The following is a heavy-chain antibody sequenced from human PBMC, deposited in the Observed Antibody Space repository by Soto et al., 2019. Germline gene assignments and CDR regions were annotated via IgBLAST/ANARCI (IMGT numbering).Heavy chain of an antibody. Sequence: QVTLKESGPVLVKPTETLTLTCTVSGFSLSKARMGVSWIRHPPGKALAWLAHIFWNDERSYNTSLKSRLTISKYTSKSQVVLTRNNVDPMDTGTYFCTRARREELPIYCLDSCGQGTLVTVSS. V-gene: IGHV2-26*01. J-gene: IGHJ4*02. CDR2: IFWNDER. CDR3: TRARREELPIYCLDS. D-gene: IGHD1-7*01. CDR1: GFSLSKARMG.